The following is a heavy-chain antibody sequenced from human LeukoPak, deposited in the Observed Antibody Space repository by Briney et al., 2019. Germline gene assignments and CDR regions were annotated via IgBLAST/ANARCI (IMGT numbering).Heavy chain of an antibody. D-gene: IGHD6-19*01. CDR2: ISGSGGST. CDR1: GFTFSSYA. J-gene: IGHJ6*03. V-gene: IGHV3-23*01. CDR3: AKSYSSEENSYYYMDV. Sequence: PGGSLRLSCAASGFTFSSYAMSWVRQAPGKGLEWVSAISGSGGSTYYADSVKGRFTISRDNSKSTLYLEMNSLRAEDTAVYYCAKSYSSEENSYYYMDVWGKGTTVTVSS.